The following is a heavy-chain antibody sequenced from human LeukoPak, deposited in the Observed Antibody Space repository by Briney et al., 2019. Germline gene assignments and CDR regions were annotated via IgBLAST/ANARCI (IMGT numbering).Heavy chain of an antibody. D-gene: IGHD6-13*01. CDR2: IYSGADT. J-gene: IGHJ4*02. V-gene: IGHV3-53*01. CDR1: GFIVSSNH. CDR3: ARGAAGGSGGIDY. Sequence: GGSLRLSCAASGFIVSSNHMSWVRQAPGKGLEWVSIIYSGADTYYADSVKGRFTVSRDNSKNTVYLQMNCLRAEDTAVYYCARGAAGGSGGIDYWGQGTLVTVSS.